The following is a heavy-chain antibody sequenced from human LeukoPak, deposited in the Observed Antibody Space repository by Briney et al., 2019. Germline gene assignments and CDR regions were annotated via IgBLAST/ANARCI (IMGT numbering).Heavy chain of an antibody. J-gene: IGHJ6*03. CDR2: INHSGST. V-gene: IGHV4-34*01. CDR1: GGSFSGYY. CDR3: ARVGRQQLVLSYYYYMDV. D-gene: IGHD6-13*01. Sequence: PSETLSLTCAVYGGSFSGYYWSWIRQPPGKGLEWIGEINHSGSTNYNPSLKSRVTISTDTSKNQFSLKLSSVTAADTAVYYCARVGRQQLVLSYYYYMDVWGKGTTVTVSS.